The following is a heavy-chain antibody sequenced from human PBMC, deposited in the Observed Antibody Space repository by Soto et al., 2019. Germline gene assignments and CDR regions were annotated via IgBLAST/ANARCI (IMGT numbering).Heavy chain of an antibody. CDR2: INHSGST. D-gene: IGHD2-15*01. V-gene: IGHV4-34*01. J-gene: IGHJ4*02. Sequence: SETLSLTCAVYGGSLSGYYWSWIRQPPGKGLEWIGEINHSGSTNYNPSLKSRVTISVDTSKNQFSLKLSSVTAADTAVYYCARGQGDPDIVVVVAATLFPAHFDYWSQGTLVTVSS. CDR1: GGSLSGYY. CDR3: ARGQGDPDIVVVVAATLFPAHFDY.